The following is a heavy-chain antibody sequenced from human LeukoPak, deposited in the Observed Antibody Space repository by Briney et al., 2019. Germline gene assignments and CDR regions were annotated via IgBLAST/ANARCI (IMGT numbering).Heavy chain of an antibody. CDR2: ISSSSSTI. J-gene: IGHJ4*02. D-gene: IGHD3-22*01. V-gene: IGHV3-48*02. CDR3: ARDGYYYDSSGYPDY. Sequence: QPGGSLRLSCAASGFTFSSYSMNWVRQAPGKGLEWVSYISSSSSTIYYADSVKGRFTISRDNAKNSLYLQMNSLRDEDTAVYYCARDGYYYDSSGYPDYWGQGTLVTVSS. CDR1: GFTFSSYS.